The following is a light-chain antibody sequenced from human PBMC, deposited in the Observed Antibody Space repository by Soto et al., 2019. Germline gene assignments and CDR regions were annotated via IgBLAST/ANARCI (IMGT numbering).Light chain of an antibody. CDR1: QSFSTN. J-gene: IGKJ1*01. CDR2: GAS. CDR3: QQYSNWPSWT. V-gene: IGKV3-15*01. Sequence: TVLTQSPGTLSLSPCERATLSCMASQSFSTNLAWYQQKPGQAPRLLIYGASTRATDIPARFSGSGSGTEFTLTISSLQSEDFAVYYCQQYSNWPSWTFGQGTKVDIK.